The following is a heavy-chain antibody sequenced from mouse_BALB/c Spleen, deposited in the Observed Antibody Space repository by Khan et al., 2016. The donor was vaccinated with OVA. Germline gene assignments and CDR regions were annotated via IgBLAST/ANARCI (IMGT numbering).Heavy chain of an antibody. CDR2: IKYSGST. Sequence: EVQLQESGPGLVKPSQSLSLTCTVTGYSITSDYAWNWIRQFPGNKLEWMGYIKYSGSTSYNPSLKSRISITRNTSQNQFFLQWSAVTTEDTATYYFARSGTISTVVATDFDSWGQGTTLTVSS. D-gene: IGHD1-1*01. V-gene: IGHV3-2*02. CDR1: GYSITSDYA. J-gene: IGHJ2*01. CDR3: ARSGTISTVVATDFDS.